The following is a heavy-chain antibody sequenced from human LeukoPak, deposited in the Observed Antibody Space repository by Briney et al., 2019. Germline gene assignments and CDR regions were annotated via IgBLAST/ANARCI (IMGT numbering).Heavy chain of an antibody. V-gene: IGHV3-23*01. J-gene: IGHJ4*02. CDR2: ISDSGGRT. D-gene: IGHD4-23*01. Sequence: GGSLRLSCAASGFTFGSYAMSWVRQAPGKGPEWVSAISDSGGRTYYADSVKGRFTISRDNSKNMLYLQMNSLRAEDTAVYYCAKCIGTVDPFDYWGQGTLDTVSS. CDR1: GFTFGSYA. CDR3: AKCIGTVDPFDY.